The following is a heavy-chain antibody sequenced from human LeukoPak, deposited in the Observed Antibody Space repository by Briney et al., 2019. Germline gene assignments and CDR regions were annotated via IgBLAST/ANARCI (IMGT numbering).Heavy chain of an antibody. V-gene: IGHV4-39*01. CDR3: ARPSYSGSYYRGASDI. CDR1: GGSISSSSYY. D-gene: IGHD1-26*01. J-gene: IGHJ3*02. CDR2: IYYSGST. Sequence: PSEALSLTCTVSGGSISSSSYYWGWIRQPPGKGLEWIGSIYYSGSTYYNPSLKSRVTISVDTSKNQFSLKLSSVTAADTAVYYCARPSYSGSYYRGASDIWGQGTMVTVSS.